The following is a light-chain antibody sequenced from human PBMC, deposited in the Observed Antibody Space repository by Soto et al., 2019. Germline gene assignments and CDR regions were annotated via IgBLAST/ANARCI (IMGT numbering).Light chain of an antibody. CDR1: SSNIGSNT. CDR3: AAWDDSLNGPV. CDR2: TNN. V-gene: IGLV1-44*01. J-gene: IGLJ2*01. Sequence: VLTQPPSASGTPGQRVTISCSGSSSNIGSNTVNWYQQLPGTAPKLLIYTNNQRPSGVPDRFSGSKSGTSASLAISGLQSEDEADYYCAAWDDSLNGPVFGGGTKLTVL.